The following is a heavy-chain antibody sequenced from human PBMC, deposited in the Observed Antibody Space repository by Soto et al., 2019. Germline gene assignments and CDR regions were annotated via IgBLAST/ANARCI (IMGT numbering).Heavy chain of an antibody. V-gene: IGHV3-23*01. Sequence: GGSLRLSCAASGFTFSSYAMSWVRQAPGKGLEWVSAISGSGGSAYYADSVKGRFTISRDNSKNTLYLQMNSLRAEDTAVYYCAKGGAYGSSTSCRNWFDPWGQGTLVTVSS. CDR1: GFTFSSYA. CDR2: ISGSGGSA. D-gene: IGHD2-2*01. CDR3: AKGGAYGSSTSCRNWFDP. J-gene: IGHJ5*02.